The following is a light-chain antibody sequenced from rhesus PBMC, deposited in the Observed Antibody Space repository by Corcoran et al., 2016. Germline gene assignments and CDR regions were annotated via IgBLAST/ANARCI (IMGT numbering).Light chain of an antibody. CDR1: QSISSW. CDR3: LQYSSGPYS. CDR2: QAS. V-gene: IGKV1-22*01. Sequence: DIQMTQSPSSLSASVGDTVTITCWASQSISSWLDWYQQKPGKAPKLLIYQASRLQSGVPSRFSGSGSGTDFTLTISSLQPEDFASYYCLQYSSGPYSFGQGTKVEIK. J-gene: IGKJ2*01.